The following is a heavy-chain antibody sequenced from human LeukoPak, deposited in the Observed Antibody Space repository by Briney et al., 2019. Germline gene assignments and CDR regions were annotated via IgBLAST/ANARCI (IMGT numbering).Heavy chain of an antibody. CDR3: AEVNYYESSAYKYYFEH. CDR2: ISGSGGST. J-gene: IGHJ4*02. CDR1: GFTFSNYV. V-gene: IGHV3-23*01. D-gene: IGHD3-22*01. Sequence: GGSLRLSCAASGFTFSNYVMSWVPQAPGKGPEWVSAISGSGGSTYYADSVKGRFTISRDNSKNTLYLHMNSLRAEDTAVYYCAEVNYYESSAYKYYFEHWGQGTLVTVSS.